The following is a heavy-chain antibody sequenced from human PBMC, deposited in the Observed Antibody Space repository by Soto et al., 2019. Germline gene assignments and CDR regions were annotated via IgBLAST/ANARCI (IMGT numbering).Heavy chain of an antibody. Sequence: EVQLVESGGGLVQPGRSLRLSCTASGFTFGDYAMSWFRQAPGKGLEWVGFIRSKAYGGTTEYAASVKGRFTISRDDSKSIAYLQMNSLKTEDTAVYYCTRDQYSGYDRYYYYYMDVWGKGTTVTVSS. CDR2: IRSKAYGGTT. V-gene: IGHV3-49*03. J-gene: IGHJ6*03. D-gene: IGHD5-12*01. CDR1: GFTFGDYA. CDR3: TRDQYSGYDRYYYYYMDV.